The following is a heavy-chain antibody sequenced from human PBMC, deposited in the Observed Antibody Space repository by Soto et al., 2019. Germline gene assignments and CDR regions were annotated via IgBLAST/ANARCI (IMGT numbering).Heavy chain of an antibody. J-gene: IGHJ4*02. D-gene: IGHD2-15*01. CDR3: ARAQTPTESDF. V-gene: IGHV1-18*01. CDR2: LNTYNANT. Sequence: QIQLVQSEGEVRQPGASVKVSCKTSGYTFINYGVTWVRQRPGQGLEWMGWLNTYNANTKYAQKLQGRVTMTAGTSASTAYVELRSLRSDDTAVYFCARAQTPTESDFWGQGTLVIVSS. CDR1: GYTFINYG.